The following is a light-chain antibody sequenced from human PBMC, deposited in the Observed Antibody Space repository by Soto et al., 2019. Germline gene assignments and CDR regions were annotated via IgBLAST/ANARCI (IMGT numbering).Light chain of an antibody. CDR1: QVIRND. J-gene: IGKJ2*03. CDR3: LQDNSYPYS. V-gene: IGKV1-6*01. Sequence: AIPMTQSPSSLSASVGDRVTITCRASQVIRNDLGWYQQKAGKAPKLLIYAVSSLQSGVPSRFSGSGSGTHYTLTISSLQPEDFATYYCLQDNSYPYSFGQGTKLEIK. CDR2: AVS.